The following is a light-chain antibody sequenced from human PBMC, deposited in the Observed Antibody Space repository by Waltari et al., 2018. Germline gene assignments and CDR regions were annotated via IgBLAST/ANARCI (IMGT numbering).Light chain of an antibody. V-gene: IGLV1-44*01. CDR3: AAWDDRLNGYV. CDR1: SSNIGSNT. Sequence: QSVLTQPPSASGTPGQRVTISCSGSSSNIGSNTVNWYQQLPGTAPKLLIYINNGRPSGVPDRFSGSKSGTSASLAISGLQSEDEADYYCAAWDDRLNGYVFGTGTKVTVL. J-gene: IGLJ1*01. CDR2: INN.